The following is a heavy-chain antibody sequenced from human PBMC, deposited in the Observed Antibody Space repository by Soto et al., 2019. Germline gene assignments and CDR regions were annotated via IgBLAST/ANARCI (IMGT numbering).Heavy chain of an antibody. J-gene: IGHJ6*02. CDR2: IYYSGST. D-gene: IGHD6-13*01. CDR1: GGSISSGGYY. V-gene: IGHV4-31*03. CDR3: ARGGSSWSYYYYGMDV. Sequence: PSETLSLTCTVSGGSISSGGYYWSWIRQHPGKGLEWIGYIYYSGSTYYNPSLKSRVTISVDTSKNQFSLKLSSVTAADTAVYYCARGGSSWSYYYYGMDVWGQGTTVTVSS.